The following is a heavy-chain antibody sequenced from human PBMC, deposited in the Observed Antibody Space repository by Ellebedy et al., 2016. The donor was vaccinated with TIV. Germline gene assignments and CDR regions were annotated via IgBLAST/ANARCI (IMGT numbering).Heavy chain of an antibody. Sequence: ASVKVSXXASGYTFTSYAMHWVRQAPGQRLEWMGWINAGNGNTKYSQKFQGRVTITRDTSASTAYMELSSLRSEDTAVYYCAIDSYSSGWYFGYWGQGTLVTVSS. J-gene: IGHJ4*02. CDR2: INAGNGNT. V-gene: IGHV1-3*01. CDR1: GYTFTSYA. CDR3: AIDSYSSGWYFGY. D-gene: IGHD6-19*01.